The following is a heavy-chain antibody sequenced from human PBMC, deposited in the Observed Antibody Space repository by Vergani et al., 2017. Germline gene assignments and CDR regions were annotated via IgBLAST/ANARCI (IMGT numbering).Heavy chain of an antibody. CDR3: ARFGPGAHSDYY. Sequence: QVQLVESGGGVDQPGRSLRLSCAASGFTFSSYAMHWVRQAPGKGLEWVAVISYDGSNKYYADSVKGRFTISRDNSKNTLYLQMNSLRAEDTAVYYCARFGPGAHSDYYWGQGTLVTVSS. D-gene: IGHD4-11*01. CDR1: GFTFSSYA. CDR2: ISYDGSNK. J-gene: IGHJ4*02. V-gene: IGHV3-30*01.